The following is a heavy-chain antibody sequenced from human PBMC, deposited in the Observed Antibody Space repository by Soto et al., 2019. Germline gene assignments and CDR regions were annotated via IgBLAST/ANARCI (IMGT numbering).Heavy chain of an antibody. CDR1: GYKFSDFG. V-gene: IGHV1-18*04. CDR2: ISGKNGNT. D-gene: IGHD4-17*01. J-gene: IGHJ4*02. CDR3: ARSDDYEDTGTVEI. Sequence: QVHLVQSGGELKKPGASVKVSCRASGYKFSDFGIKWVRQAPGQGLEWMGWISGKNGNTNYAQKVQGRVTLTADTSTGTAYMEMRALTSDDTGIYYCARSDDYEDTGTVEIWGQGNPVTVSS.